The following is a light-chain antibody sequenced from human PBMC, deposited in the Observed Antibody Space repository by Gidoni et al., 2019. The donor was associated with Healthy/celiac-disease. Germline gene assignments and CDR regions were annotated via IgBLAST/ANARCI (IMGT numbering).Light chain of an antibody. CDR1: QDIRND. J-gene: IGKJ1*01. CDR3: LQHYNYPRT. Sequence: AIQMTQSPSSLSASVGDRVTITCRASQDIRNDLGWYQQKPGKAPKLLIYAASSLQSGVPSRFGGSGSGTDFIFTISSLQPEDFATYYCLQHYNYPRTFGQGTKVEIK. V-gene: IGKV1-6*01. CDR2: AAS.